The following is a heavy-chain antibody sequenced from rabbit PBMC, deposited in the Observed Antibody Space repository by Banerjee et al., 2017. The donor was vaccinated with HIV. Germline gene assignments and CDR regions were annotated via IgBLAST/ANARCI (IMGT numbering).Heavy chain of an antibody. Sequence: QSLEESGGDLVKPGASLTLTCTASGFSFSSNDYMCWVRQAPGKGLEWIGCVYTIGGTTDYASWVDGRFTISSDNAQNTLDLQMNSLTAADTATYFCARTGSSWSLNLWGQGTLVTVS. J-gene: IGHJ3*01. D-gene: IGHD8-1*01. V-gene: IGHV1S40*01. CDR2: VYTIGGTT. CDR1: GFSFSSNDY. CDR3: ARTGSSWSLNL.